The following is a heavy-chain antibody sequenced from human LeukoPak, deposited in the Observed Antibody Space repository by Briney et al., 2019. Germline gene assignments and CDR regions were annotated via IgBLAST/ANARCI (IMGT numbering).Heavy chain of an antibody. J-gene: IGHJ3*02. CDR2: INPNSGGT. V-gene: IGHV1-2*02. CDR3: ARGTLARRIVFDM. CDR1: GYTFTGYY. D-gene: IGHD2/OR15-2a*01. Sequence: ASVKVSCTASGYTFTGYYMHWVRQAPGQGLEWMGWINPNSGGTNYAQKFQGRVNMTRHTAISTAYMELSRLRSDDTAVYDCARGTLARRIVFDMWGQGTMVTVSS.